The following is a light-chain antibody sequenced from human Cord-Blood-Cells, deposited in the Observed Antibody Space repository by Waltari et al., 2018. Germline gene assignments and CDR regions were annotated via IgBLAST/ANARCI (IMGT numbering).Light chain of an antibody. V-gene: IGLV1-47*01. CDR3: AAWDDSLSGPV. Sequence: QSVLTQPPSASGTPGQRVTLPCSGTSSNTGSNYVSWSQQLPGTAPKLLIYRNNQRPSGVPDRFSGSKSGTSASLAISGLRSEDEADYYCAAWDDSLSGPVFGGGTKLTVL. J-gene: IGLJ2*01. CDR1: SSNTGSNY. CDR2: RNN.